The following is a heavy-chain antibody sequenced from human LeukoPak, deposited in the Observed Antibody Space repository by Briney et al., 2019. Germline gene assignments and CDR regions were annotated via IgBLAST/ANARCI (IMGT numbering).Heavy chain of an antibody. CDR1: GGSINSYY. V-gene: IGHV4-59*01. D-gene: IGHD3-22*01. Sequence: PSETLSLTCTVSGGSINSYYWSWIRQPPGKGLEWIGYIYYSGSTNYNPSLKSRVTISVDTSKNQFSLKLRSVTAADTAVYYCAREGAMYDSSGYNVGDYFDYWGQGTLVTVSS. CDR3: AREGAMYDSSGYNVGDYFDY. J-gene: IGHJ4*02. CDR2: IYYSGST.